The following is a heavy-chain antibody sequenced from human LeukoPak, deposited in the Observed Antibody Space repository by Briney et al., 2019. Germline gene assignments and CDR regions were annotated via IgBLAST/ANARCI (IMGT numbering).Heavy chain of an antibody. CDR1: GYTFTSYY. D-gene: IGHD6-19*01. Sequence: ASVKVSCKASGYTFTSYYMHWVRQAPGQGLEWMGIINPSGGSTSYAQKFQGRVTMTRDMSTTTAYMELTSLTSDDTAVYYCARGRSSGYYEFDSWGQGTLVTVSS. V-gene: IGHV1-46*01. CDR2: INPSGGST. J-gene: IGHJ4*02. CDR3: ARGRSSGYYEFDS.